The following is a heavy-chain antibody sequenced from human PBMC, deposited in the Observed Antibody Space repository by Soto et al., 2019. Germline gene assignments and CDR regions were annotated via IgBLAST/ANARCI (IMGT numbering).Heavy chain of an antibody. Sequence: EVQLVESGGGLVQPGGSLRLSCAASGFTFSSYWMHWVRQAPGKGLVWVSRINSDGSSTSYADSVKARFTISRDNAKNTLYLQMTSLGAEDTAVSYCASPTRYVGLDYWGQGTLVTVSS. CDR1: GFTFSSYW. D-gene: IGHD2-2*01. J-gene: IGHJ4*02. CDR2: INSDGSST. CDR3: ASPTRYVGLDY. V-gene: IGHV3-74*01.